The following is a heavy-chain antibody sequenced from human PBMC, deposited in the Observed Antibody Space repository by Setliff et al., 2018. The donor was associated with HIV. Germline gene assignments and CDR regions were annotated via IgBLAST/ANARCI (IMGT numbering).Heavy chain of an antibody. D-gene: IGHD3-10*01. CDR1: GGSFSNYY. Sequence: NPSETLSLTCAIYGGSFSNYYWTWIRQPPGKGLEWIGEINHYGGTNYNPSLKSRVTMSVDTSKNQFSLRLSSVTAADTAVYYCAREYYYGSGSSFDPWGQGTLVTVSS. CDR3: AREYYYGSGSSFDP. CDR2: INHYGGT. J-gene: IGHJ5*02. V-gene: IGHV4-34*01.